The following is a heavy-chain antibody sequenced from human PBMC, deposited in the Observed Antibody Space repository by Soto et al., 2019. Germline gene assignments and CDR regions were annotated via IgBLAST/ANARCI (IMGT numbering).Heavy chain of an antibody. CDR2: INSDGSST. J-gene: IGHJ4*02. Sequence: SVNRSSASGGLTFGSYWMQWVGQAPGKGLGWVSRINSDGSSTSYADSVKGRFTISRDNAKNTLYLQMNSLRAEDTAVYYCASRPSTYYDILTGEWGYWGQGP. D-gene: IGHD3-9*01. CDR1: GLTFGSYW. CDR3: ASRPSTYYDILTGEWGY. V-gene: IGHV3-74*01.